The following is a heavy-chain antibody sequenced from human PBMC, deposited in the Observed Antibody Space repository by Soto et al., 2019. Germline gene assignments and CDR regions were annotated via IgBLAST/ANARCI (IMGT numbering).Heavy chain of an antibody. Sequence: GGSLRLSCAASGFTFSSYSMNWVRQAPGKGLEWVSSISSSSSYIYYADSVKGRFTISRDNAKNSLYLQMNSLRAEDTAVYYCARGQWLAIDYYMDVWGKGTTVTVSS. CDR2: ISSSSSYI. V-gene: IGHV3-21*01. CDR3: ARGQWLAIDYYMDV. J-gene: IGHJ6*03. CDR1: GFTFSSYS. D-gene: IGHD6-19*01.